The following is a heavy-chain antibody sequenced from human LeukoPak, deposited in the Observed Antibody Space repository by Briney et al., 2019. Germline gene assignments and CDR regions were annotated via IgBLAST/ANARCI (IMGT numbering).Heavy chain of an antibody. CDR1: GFTFSDHV. Sequence: GRSLRLSCAASGFTFSDHVMHWVRQAPGMGLEWVAVISKDGSKTFYAGSVEGRFTFSRDNSENTLYLQINYLKPEDTAVYYCAKDEGTIWNSKNDPFDIWGQGTMVTVSS. CDR2: ISKDGSKT. CDR3: AKDEGTIWNSKNDPFDI. J-gene: IGHJ3*02. V-gene: IGHV3-30*17. D-gene: IGHD1-7*01.